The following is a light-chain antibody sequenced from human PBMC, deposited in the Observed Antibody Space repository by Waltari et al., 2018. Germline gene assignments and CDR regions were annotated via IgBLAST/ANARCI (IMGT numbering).Light chain of an antibody. CDR3: QQANTFPLT. CDR1: QRISRY. J-gene: IGKJ4*01. CDR2: DAS. Sequence: DIQMTQSPSSLCAAVVDRVTITCRASQRISRYLNWYQQKPGKAPKFLIYDASTLQSGVPSRLSGRGSGTDFTLTISSLQPEDFATYYCQQANTFPLTFGGGTKVEMK. V-gene: IGKV1-39*01.